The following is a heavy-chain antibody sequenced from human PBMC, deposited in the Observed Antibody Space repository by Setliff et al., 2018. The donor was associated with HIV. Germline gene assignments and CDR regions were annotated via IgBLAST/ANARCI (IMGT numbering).Heavy chain of an antibody. J-gene: IGHJ4*02. CDR3: ARGRLGRGGSGYSD. CDR2: IFYTGST. V-gene: IGHV4-39*07. Sequence: PSETLSLTCTVSRGPISSTTYFWGWIRQPPGKGLEWIGNIFYTGSTYYNPSLKSRVTISLDTSNRQFSLKLSSVTAADTAVYYCARGRLGRGGSGYSDWGQGTLVTSPQ. D-gene: IGHD3-22*01. CDR1: RGPISSTTYF.